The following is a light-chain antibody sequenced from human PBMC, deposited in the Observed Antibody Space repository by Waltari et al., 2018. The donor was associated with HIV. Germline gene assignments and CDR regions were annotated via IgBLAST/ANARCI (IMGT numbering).Light chain of an antibody. V-gene: IGKV4-1*01. CDR3: QQYYTTPRT. CDR2: WAS. Sequence: DIVMTQSPDSLAVSLGERATINCKSSQNVLYSSNNKNYLAWYQQKPRQPPNLLIYWASTRESGVPDRFSGSGSGTNFTLTSSSLQAEDVAVYYCQQYYTTPRTFGQGTKVEIK. CDR1: QNVLYSSNNKNY. J-gene: IGKJ1*01.